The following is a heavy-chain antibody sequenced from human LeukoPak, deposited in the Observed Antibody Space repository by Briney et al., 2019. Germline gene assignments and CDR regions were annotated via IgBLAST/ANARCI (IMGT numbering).Heavy chain of an antibody. D-gene: IGHD3-22*01. V-gene: IGHV3-48*02. CDR3: ARDWSYYDSSGYYGIFDY. CDR2: IRSDSSTK. J-gene: IGHJ4*02. Sequence: PGGSLRLSCAGSGFSISNYGMNWVRQAPGKGLEWLPYIRSDSSTKYYADSVEGRFTISRDNAQNSLYLQMNSLRDEDSGVYFCARDWSYYDSSGYYGIFDYWGQGTLVTVSS. CDR1: GFSISNYG.